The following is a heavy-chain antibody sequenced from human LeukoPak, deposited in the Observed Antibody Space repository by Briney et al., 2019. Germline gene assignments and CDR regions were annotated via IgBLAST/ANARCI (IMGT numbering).Heavy chain of an antibody. D-gene: IGHD4-17*01. CDR3: AMETVQLGY. CDR1: GGSISSGDYY. J-gene: IGHJ4*02. Sequence: PSETLSLTCTVSGGSISSGDYYWSWIRQPPGKGLEWIGYIYYSGSTYYNPSLKSRVTTSVDTSRNQFSLKLSSVTAADTAVYYCAMETVQLGYWGQGTLVTVSS. CDR2: IYYSGST. V-gene: IGHV4-30-4*01.